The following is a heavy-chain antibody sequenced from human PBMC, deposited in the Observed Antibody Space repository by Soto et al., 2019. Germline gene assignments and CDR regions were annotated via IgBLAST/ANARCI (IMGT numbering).Heavy chain of an antibody. CDR1: GGSFSGYY. J-gene: IGHJ2*01. Sequence: SETLSLTCAVSGGSFSGYYWSWSRQSPGKGLECIGEINHSGSTEHNPSLQSRVTISVDTSKNQFSLKLNSVTAADTAVYYCARANLLTGFYVVYFDVWGRGILVT. CDR3: ARANLLTGFYVVYFDV. V-gene: IGHV4-34*01. CDR2: INHSGST. D-gene: IGHD3-9*01.